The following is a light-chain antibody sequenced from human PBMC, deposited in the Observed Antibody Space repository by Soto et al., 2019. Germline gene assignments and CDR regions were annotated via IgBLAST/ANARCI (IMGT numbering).Light chain of an antibody. V-gene: IGKV3-20*01. CDR2: GAS. CDR3: QQYGSSPRT. J-gene: IGKJ1*01. Sequence: EIVLTQSPGTLSLSPGERATLSCRASQTVTSSKLAWYQQKPGQAPKVLIYGASSRATGIPDRFSGSASGTDFTLTISRLEPEDFAVYYCQQYGSSPRTFGQGTKVEIK. CDR1: QTVTSSK.